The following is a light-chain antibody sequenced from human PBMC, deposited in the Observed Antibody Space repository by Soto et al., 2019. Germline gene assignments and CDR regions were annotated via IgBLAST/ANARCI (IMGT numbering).Light chain of an antibody. CDR2: GAS. V-gene: IGKV3-20*01. CDR1: QSVSSSY. Sequence: IVLTQSPGTLSFSPGEIATLSFRASQSVSSSYLGWYQQKPGQAPRLLIYGASSRATGIPDRFSGSGSGTDFTLTISRLEPEDFAVYYCQQYGSSPPTFGQGTKVDIK. J-gene: IGKJ1*01. CDR3: QQYGSSPPT.